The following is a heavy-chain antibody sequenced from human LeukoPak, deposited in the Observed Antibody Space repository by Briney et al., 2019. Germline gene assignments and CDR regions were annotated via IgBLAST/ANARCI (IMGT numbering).Heavy chain of an antibody. Sequence: GGSLRLSCAASGFTVSSNYMSWVRQAPGKGLERVSVIYSGGNTYYADSVKGRFTISRDNSKNTLYLQMNSLRAEDTAVYYCARGPSPAEPPYWGQGTLVTVSS. J-gene: IGHJ4*02. CDR2: IYSGGNT. CDR3: ARGPSPAEPPY. CDR1: GFTVSSNY. D-gene: IGHD2-2*01. V-gene: IGHV3-66*02.